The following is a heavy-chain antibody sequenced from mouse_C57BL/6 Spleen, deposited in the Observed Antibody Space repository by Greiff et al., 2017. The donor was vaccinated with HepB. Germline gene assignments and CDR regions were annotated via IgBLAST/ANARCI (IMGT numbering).Heavy chain of an antibody. CDR1: GYTFTDYE. Sequence: VKLQQSGAELVRPGASVKLSCKASGYTFTDYEMHWVKQTPVHGLEWIGAIDPETGGTAYNQKFKGKAILTADKSSSTAYMGLRSLTSEDSAVYYCTRRGNHYYAMDYWGQGTSVTVSS. CDR2: IDPETGGT. D-gene: IGHD2-1*01. CDR3: TRRGNHYYAMDY. J-gene: IGHJ4*01. V-gene: IGHV1-15*01.